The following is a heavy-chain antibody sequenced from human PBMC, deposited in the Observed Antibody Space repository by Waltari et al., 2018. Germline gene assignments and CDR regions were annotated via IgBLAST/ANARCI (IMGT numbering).Heavy chain of an antibody. CDR1: GYTFSHKH. V-gene: IGHV1-2*06. J-gene: IGHJ4*02. Sequence: QVQLVQSGAEVKMPGASVQVSCKASGYTFSHKHVHWVRQATGQGLQWMGRISTNSGGTDYAQWFQGTVTMTRDTSISTVYMELSSVRSDDTAVYYCVRENWYYDYWGQGTQVTVSS. D-gene: IGHD1-1*01. CDR2: ISTNSGGT. CDR3: VRENWYYDY.